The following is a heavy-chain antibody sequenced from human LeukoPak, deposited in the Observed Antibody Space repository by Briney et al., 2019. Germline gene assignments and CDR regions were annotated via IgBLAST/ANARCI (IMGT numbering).Heavy chain of an antibody. CDR2: ISSSSSYI. D-gene: IGHD5-24*01. V-gene: IGHV3-21*01. CDR1: GFTFSSYS. J-gene: IGHJ4*02. Sequence: GSLRLSCAASGFTFSSYSMNWVRQAPGKGLEWVSSISSSSSYIYYADSVKGRFTISRDNAKNSLYLQMNSLRAEDTAVYYCAREMGWLQLPYYFDYWGQGTLVTVSS. CDR3: AREMGWLQLPYYFDY.